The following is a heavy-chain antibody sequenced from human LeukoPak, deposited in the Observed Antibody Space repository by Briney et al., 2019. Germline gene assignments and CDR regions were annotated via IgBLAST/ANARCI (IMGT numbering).Heavy chain of an antibody. J-gene: IGHJ6*02. CDR1: GGSFSGYY. CDR3: ARGQRGEDIVVVPAAHRPYYYYYGMDV. D-gene: IGHD2-2*01. CDR2: INHSGST. Sequence: SETLSLTCAVYGGSFSGYYWSWIRQPPGKGLEWIGEINHSGSTNYNPSLKSRVTISVDTSKNQFSLKLSSVTAADTAVYYCARGQRGEDIVVVPAAHRPYYYYYGMDVWGQGTTVTVSS. V-gene: IGHV4-34*01.